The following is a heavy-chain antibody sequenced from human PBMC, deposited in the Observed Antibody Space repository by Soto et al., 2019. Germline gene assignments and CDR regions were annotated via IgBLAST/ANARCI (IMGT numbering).Heavy chain of an antibody. Sequence: ASVKVSCKASGYTFTSYDINWVRQATGQGLEWMGWMNPNSGNTGYAQKFQGRVIMTTDTSTSTAYMELRSLRSDDTAVYYCARGGYCSASSCYSAAFDIWGQGTMVTVSS. CDR1: GYTFTSYD. D-gene: IGHD2-15*01. CDR2: MNPNSGNT. V-gene: IGHV1-8*01. J-gene: IGHJ3*02. CDR3: ARGGYCSASSCYSAAFDI.